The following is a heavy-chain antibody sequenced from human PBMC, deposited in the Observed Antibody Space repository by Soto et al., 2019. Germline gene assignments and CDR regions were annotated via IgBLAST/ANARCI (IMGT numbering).Heavy chain of an antibody. J-gene: IGHJ6*02. CDR2: IYHSGST. CDR3: ARDSSREPSYDFWSGYYYYGMDV. Sequence: QVQLQESGPGLVKPSGTLSLTCAVSGGSISSSNWWSWVRQPPGKGLEWIGEIYHSGSTNYNPSLKSRVTISVDKSKNQFSLKLSSVTAADTAVYYCARDSSREPSYDFWSGYYYYGMDVWGQGTTVTVSS. V-gene: IGHV4-4*02. D-gene: IGHD3-3*01. CDR1: GGSISSSNW.